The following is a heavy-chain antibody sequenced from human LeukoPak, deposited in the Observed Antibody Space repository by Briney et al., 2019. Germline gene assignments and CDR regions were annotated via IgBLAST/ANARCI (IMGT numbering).Heavy chain of an antibody. CDR2: IYYSGST. J-gene: IGHJ6*02. CDR1: GGSISSYY. D-gene: IGHD4-23*01. CDR3: ARDLTGGNSAYYYYGMDV. Sequence: SETLSLTCTVSGGSISSYYWSWIRQPPGKGLEWIGYIYYSGSTNYNPSLKSRVTISVDTSKNQFSLKLSSVTAADTAVYYCARDLTGGNSAYYYYGMDVWGQGTTVTVSS. V-gene: IGHV4-59*01.